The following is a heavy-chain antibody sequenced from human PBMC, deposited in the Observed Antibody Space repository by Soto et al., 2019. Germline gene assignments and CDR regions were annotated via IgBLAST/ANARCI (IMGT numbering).Heavy chain of an antibody. D-gene: IGHD6-19*01. J-gene: IGHJ4*02. V-gene: IGHV3-23*01. CDR2: SSASGRSR. CDR3: AKDGNWLDVYFDV. Sequence: PGGSLRLSCVASGIEFSNYAMSWVRQAPGKGLEWVSISSASGRSRYYADSVKGRFTISRDNSKNTLYLHMTNLRAEDTAVYYCAKDGNWLDVYFDVWGQGTPVTVSS. CDR1: GIEFSNYA.